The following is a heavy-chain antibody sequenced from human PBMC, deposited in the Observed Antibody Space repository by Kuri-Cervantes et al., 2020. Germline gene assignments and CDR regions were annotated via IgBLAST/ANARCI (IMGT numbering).Heavy chain of an antibody. CDR2: IYYRGST. J-gene: IGHJ4*02. CDR3: ARTVADFFRRGSPFDY. D-gene: IGHD6-19*01. CDR1: GFTFSDYY. Sequence: ESLKISCAASGFTFSDYYMSWIRQAPGKGLEWIGYIYYRGSTNYNPSLKSRLTISLDTSKNQFSLKLSSVTAADTAVYYCARTVADFFRRGSPFDYWGQGTLVTVSS. V-gene: IGHV4-59*01.